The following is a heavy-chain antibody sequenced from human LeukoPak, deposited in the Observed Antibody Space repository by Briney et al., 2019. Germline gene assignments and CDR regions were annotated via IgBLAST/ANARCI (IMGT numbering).Heavy chain of an antibody. Sequence: ASVKVSCKASGYTFTGYYMHWVRQAPGQGLEWMGWINPNSGGTNYAQKFQGRVTITRDTSTSTAYMELSRLRSDDTAVYYCARAGNWNYGDGWFDPWGQGTLVTVSS. CDR3: ARAGNWNYGDGWFDP. D-gene: IGHD1-7*01. V-gene: IGHV1-2*02. J-gene: IGHJ5*02. CDR1: GYTFTGYY. CDR2: INPNSGGT.